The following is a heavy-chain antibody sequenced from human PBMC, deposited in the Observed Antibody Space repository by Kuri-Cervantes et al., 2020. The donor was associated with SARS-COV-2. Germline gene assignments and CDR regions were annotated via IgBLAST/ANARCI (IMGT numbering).Heavy chain of an antibody. Sequence: GGSLRLSCAASGFTFSSYAMHWVRQAPGKGLEWVAVISYDGSNKYYADSVKGRFTISRDNSKNTLYLQMNSLRAEDTAVYYCAKDGVGSGYPDLKYMDVWGRGTTVTVSS. V-gene: IGHV3-30*04. CDR1: GFTFSSYA. CDR3: AKDGVGSGYPDLKYMDV. J-gene: IGHJ6*03. D-gene: IGHD3-3*01. CDR2: ISYDGSNK.